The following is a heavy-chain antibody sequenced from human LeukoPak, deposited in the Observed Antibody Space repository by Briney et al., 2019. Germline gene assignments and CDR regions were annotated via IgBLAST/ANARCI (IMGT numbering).Heavy chain of an antibody. V-gene: IGHV3-48*03. CDR1: GFTFSSYE. J-gene: IGHJ4*02. Sequence: GGSQRLSCAASGFTFSSYEMNWVRQAPGKGLEWVSYISSSGSTIYYADSVKGRFTISRDNAKNSLYPQMNSLRAEDTAVYYCARGLVTGFDYWGQGTLVTVSS. D-gene: IGHD6-19*01. CDR3: ARGLVTGFDY. CDR2: ISSSGSTI.